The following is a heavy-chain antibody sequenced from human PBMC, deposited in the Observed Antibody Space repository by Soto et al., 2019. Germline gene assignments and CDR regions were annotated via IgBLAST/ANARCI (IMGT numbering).Heavy chain of an antibody. J-gene: IGHJ4*02. V-gene: IGHV4-61*01. D-gene: IGHD7-27*01. CDR3: ARDLGPYVED. Sequence: SGTLCLTCTLSSGSVGSGISDWSWIRQPRGKGLDGLGHTYESESTHYNPTLKARVAVSVDKSKTQFSMKLSSVTAADKAGYYCARDLGPYVEDWGQRTMGIVS. CDR2: TYESEST. CDR1: SGSVGSGISD.